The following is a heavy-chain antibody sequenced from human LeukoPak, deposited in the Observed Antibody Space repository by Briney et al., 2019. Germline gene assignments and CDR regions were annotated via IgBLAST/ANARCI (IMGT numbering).Heavy chain of an antibody. J-gene: IGHJ4*02. CDR3: ARYCTFRTCSGTKYDY. Sequence: PSETLSLTCTVSGYSISSGYYWGWIRQPPGKGLEWVAHIKPDGSEKYYLDSVRGRFTISRDNAKNSLYLQMNSLRAEDSAVYYCARYCTFRTCSGTKYDYWGQGTLVIVSS. CDR2: IKPDGSEK. V-gene: IGHV3-7*01. D-gene: IGHD1-1*01. CDR1: GYSISSGYY.